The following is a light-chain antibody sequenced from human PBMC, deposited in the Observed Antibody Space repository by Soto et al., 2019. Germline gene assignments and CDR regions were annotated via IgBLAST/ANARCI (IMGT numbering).Light chain of an antibody. CDR1: RSDIGDSDY. V-gene: IGLV2-14*03. J-gene: IGLJ1*01. Sequence: QSVLTQPASVSGSPGQSVTISCTGTRSDIGDSDYVSWYQQHLGKAPKLLIFEVNNRPSGVSTRFSGSKSGATASLTISGIQAEDEADYYCCSYTSSNTLEVFGSGTKVTVL. CDR3: CSYTSSNTLEV. CDR2: EVN.